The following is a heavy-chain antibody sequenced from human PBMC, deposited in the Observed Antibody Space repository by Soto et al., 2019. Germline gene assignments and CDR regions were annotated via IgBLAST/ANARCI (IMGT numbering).Heavy chain of an antibody. D-gene: IGHD2-15*01. CDR3: ARGPRWLQRGSGFDY. Sequence: QVQLQQWGAGLLKPSETLSLTCAVYGGSFSGYYWSWIRQPPGKGLEWIGEINHSGSTNYNPSLKSRVTISVDTSKNQFSLKLSSVTAADTAVYYCARGPRWLQRGSGFDYWGQGTLVTVSS. CDR1: GGSFSGYY. CDR2: INHSGST. V-gene: IGHV4-34*01. J-gene: IGHJ4*02.